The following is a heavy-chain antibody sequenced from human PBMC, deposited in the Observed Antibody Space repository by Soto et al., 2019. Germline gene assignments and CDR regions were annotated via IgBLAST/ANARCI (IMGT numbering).Heavy chain of an antibody. V-gene: IGHV3-23*01. CDR2: ISATGGGT. CDR1: GFKFSNYA. CDR3: AKDRRAGGNSAFYFDF. Sequence: PVGSLRLSCAASGFKFSNYAMSWVRQAPGKGLEWVSLISATGGGTYYADSVKGRFTISRDNSHNTLYLQVHSLTAEDTAVYYCAKDRRAGGNSAFYFDFWGQGAQVP. D-gene: IGHD3-16*01. J-gene: IGHJ4*02.